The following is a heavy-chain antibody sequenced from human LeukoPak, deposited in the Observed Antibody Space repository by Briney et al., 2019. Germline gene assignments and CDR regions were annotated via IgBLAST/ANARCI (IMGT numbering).Heavy chain of an antibody. CDR2: ISTSSSYI. Sequence: GGSLRLSCAASGFTVSSNYMSWVRQAPGKGLEWVSSISTSSSYIYYADSVKGRFTISRDSAKNSQYLQMNRLRVEDTAVYYCARVGLDRRGYSGYEAFDYWGQGTLVTVSS. CDR1: GFTVSSNY. J-gene: IGHJ4*02. D-gene: IGHD5-12*01. CDR3: ARVGLDRRGYSGYEAFDY. V-gene: IGHV3-21*01.